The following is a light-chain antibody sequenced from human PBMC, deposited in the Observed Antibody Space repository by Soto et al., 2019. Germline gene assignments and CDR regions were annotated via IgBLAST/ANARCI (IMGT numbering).Light chain of an antibody. CDR1: SSNIGNFY. V-gene: IGLV1-47*01. CDR3: AEWADSLSGPGV. J-gene: IGLJ7*01. Sequence: QSVLTQPPSASGTPGQRVTISCSGSSSNIGNFYVYWYQHLPGTAPKLLIYKNNQRPLGVPDRFSGSKSGTSASLAISGLRYEDEDDYYCAEWADSLSGPGVFVGGTQLPVL. CDR2: KNN.